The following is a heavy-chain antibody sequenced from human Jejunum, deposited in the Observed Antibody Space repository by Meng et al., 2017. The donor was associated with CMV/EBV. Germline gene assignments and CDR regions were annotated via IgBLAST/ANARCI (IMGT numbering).Heavy chain of an antibody. D-gene: IGHD1-1*01. Sequence: QLQLVESGXGVVQPGESLRLSXAASGFTFSTYGMHWVRQAPGKGLEWVAFIRYDGSDEYYGDSVKGRFTISRDNSKNTLYLQMNSLRAEDTAVYYCAKDRNKWNGQHFDYWGQGTLVTVSS. CDR2: IRYDGSDE. CDR1: GFTFSTYG. J-gene: IGHJ4*02. CDR3: AKDRNKWNGQHFDY. V-gene: IGHV3-30*02.